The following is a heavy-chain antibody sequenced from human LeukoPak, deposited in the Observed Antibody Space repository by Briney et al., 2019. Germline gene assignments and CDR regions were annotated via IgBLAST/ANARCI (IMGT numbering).Heavy chain of an antibody. J-gene: IGHJ4*02. Sequence: PGGSLRLSCAASGFTFSNYAMHWVRQAPGKGLEWVAVISDDGSNKYYGDSVKGRFTISRDNSKNTVYLQMNSLRADDTAIYYCAKVRGRVVAPDFGYYFDYWGQGALVTVSS. V-gene: IGHV3-30*18. D-gene: IGHD2-15*01. CDR1: GFTFSNYA. CDR2: ISDDGSNK. CDR3: AKVRGRVVAPDFGYYFDY.